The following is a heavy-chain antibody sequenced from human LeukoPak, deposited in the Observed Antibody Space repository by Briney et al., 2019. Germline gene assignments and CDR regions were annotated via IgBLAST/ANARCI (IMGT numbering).Heavy chain of an antibody. J-gene: IGHJ5*02. CDR1: GGSISSSSYY. CDR3: ARLLWFGEFWWFDP. Sequence: PSETLSLTCTVSGGSISSSSYYWGWIRQPPGKGLEWIGSIYYSGSTYYNPSLKSRVTISVDTSKNQFSLKLSSVTAADTAVYYCARLLWFGEFWWFDPWGQGTLVTVSS. V-gene: IGHV4-39*07. D-gene: IGHD3-10*01. CDR2: IYYSGST.